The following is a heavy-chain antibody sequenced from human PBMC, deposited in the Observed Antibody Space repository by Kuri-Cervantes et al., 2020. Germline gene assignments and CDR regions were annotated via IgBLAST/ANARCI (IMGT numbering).Heavy chain of an antibody. J-gene: IGHJ6*02. CDR1: GFTFSSYW. Sequence: GESLKISCAASGFTFSSYWMHWVRQAPGKGLVWVSRINSDGSSTSYADSVKGRFTISRDNAKNSLYLQMNSLRAEDTAVYYCATGYSNGMDVWGQGTTVTVSS. CDR3: ATGYSNGMDV. D-gene: IGHD1-1*01. V-gene: IGHV3-74*01. CDR2: INSDGSST.